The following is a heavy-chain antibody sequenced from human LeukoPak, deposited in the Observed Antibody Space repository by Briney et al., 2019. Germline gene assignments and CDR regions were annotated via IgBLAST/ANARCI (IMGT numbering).Heavy chain of an antibody. D-gene: IGHD3-10*01. V-gene: IGHV3-21*01. J-gene: IGHJ5*02. CDR3: ARGPQFSGPGWFDP. Sequence: GGSLRLSCAASGFTFSSYWMHWVRQAPGKGREWVSSITFSSSHIYYADSVKCRFTISRDNTKDSLYLQTNSLRAEDTAIYYCARGPQFSGPGWFDPWGQGTLVTVSS. CDR1: GFTFSSYW. CDR2: ITFSSSHI.